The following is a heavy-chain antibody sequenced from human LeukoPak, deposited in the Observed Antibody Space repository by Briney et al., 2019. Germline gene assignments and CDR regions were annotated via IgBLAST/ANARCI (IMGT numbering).Heavy chain of an antibody. Sequence: PGGSLSLSCAASGFTFSSYWMSWVRQAPGKGLEWVANIKQDGSEKYYVDSVKGRFTISRDNAKNSLYLQMNSLRAEDTAVYYCTRDLTAAAAGDYWGQGTLVTVSS. CDR2: IKQDGSEK. D-gene: IGHD6-13*01. CDR1: GFTFSSYW. V-gene: IGHV3-7*01. J-gene: IGHJ4*02. CDR3: TRDLTAAAAGDY.